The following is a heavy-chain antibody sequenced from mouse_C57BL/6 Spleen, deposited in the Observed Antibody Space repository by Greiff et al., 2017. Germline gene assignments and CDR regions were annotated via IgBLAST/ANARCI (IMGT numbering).Heavy chain of an antibody. CDR2: ISDGGSYT. Sequence: EVHLVESGGGLVKPGGSLKLSCAASGFTFSSYAMSWVRQTPEKRLEWVATISDGGSYTYYPDNVKGRFTISRDNAKNNLYLQMSHLKSEDTAMYYCARVELWYFEVWGTGTTVTVSS. CDR3: ARVELWYFEV. V-gene: IGHV5-4*01. J-gene: IGHJ1*03. CDR1: GFTFSSYA.